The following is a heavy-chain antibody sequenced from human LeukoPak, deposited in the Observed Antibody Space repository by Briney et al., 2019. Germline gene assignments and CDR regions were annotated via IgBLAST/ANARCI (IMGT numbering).Heavy chain of an antibody. Sequence: SQILSLTYAVSCGSISSGGYSWSWIRQPPGKGLEWIGYIYYSGSTNYNPSLKSRVTISVDTSKNQFSLNLSSVTAADTAVYYCAREYGSSSGFDCWGQGTLVTVSS. CDR1: CGSISSGGYS. D-gene: IGHD6-6*01. CDR2: IYYSGST. CDR3: AREYGSSSGFDC. V-gene: IGHV4-30-4*07. J-gene: IGHJ4*02.